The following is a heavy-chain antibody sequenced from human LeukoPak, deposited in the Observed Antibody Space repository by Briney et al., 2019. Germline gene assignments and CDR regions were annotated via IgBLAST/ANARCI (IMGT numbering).Heavy chain of an antibody. Sequence: PSETLSLTCTVSGGSISRGAYYWSWIRQHPGRGLEWIGYIFSSGSASYNPSLRSRVTVSFDTSKNQFFLNLSSVTAANTAVYYCAREAWAGTLSGWFDPWGQGTLVAVSS. CDR3: AREAWAGTLSGWFDP. CDR1: GGSISRGAYY. CDR2: IFSSGSA. J-gene: IGHJ5*02. D-gene: IGHD6-19*01. V-gene: IGHV4-31*03.